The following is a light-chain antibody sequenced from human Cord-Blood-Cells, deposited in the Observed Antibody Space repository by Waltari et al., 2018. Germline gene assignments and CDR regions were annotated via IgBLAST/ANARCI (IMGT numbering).Light chain of an antibody. J-gene: IGLJ3*02. CDR2: KDS. CDR1: ALPKQY. CDR3: QSADSSGTWV. Sequence: SYELTQPPSVSVSPGQTARITCPGDALPKQYAYWYQQKPGQAPVWVICKDSERPSGIPERFSGSSSGTTFTLTISGVQAEDEADYYCQSADSSGTWVFGGGTKLTVL. V-gene: IGLV3-25*03.